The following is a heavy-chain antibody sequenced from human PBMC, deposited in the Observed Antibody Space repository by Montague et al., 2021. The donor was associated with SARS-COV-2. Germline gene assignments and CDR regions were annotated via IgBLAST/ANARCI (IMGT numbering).Heavy chain of an antibody. CDR3: ARENTVTTFGGPYYFDS. Sequence: SETLSLTCIVSGSSVRSYYYNWIRQPPGKGLEWMGYINDSGSTNCNHYLKSRGTISVETSKNQYSLKLSSVTAAATAVYYCARENTVTTFGGPYYFDSWGQGTLVTVSA. CDR1: GSSVRSYY. J-gene: IGHJ4*02. D-gene: IGHD4-17*01. V-gene: IGHV4-59*02. CDR2: INDSGST.